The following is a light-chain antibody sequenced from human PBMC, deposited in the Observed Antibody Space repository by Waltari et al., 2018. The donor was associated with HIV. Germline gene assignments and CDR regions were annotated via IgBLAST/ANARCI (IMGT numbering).Light chain of an antibody. CDR1: SSNIGAGYD. J-gene: IGLJ2*01. Sequence: QSVLTQPPSVSGAPGQRVTISCTGSSSNIGAGYDVHWYQHLPGTAPKLLIYGNSNRPSGFPDRFSGSKSGTSASLAITGLQAEDESDYYCQSYDSSLSVVVFGGGTKLTVL. CDR2: GNS. CDR3: QSYDSSLSVVV. V-gene: IGLV1-40*01.